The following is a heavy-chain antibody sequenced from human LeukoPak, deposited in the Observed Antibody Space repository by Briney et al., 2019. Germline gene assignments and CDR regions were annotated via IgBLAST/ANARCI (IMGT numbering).Heavy chain of an antibody. CDR2: ISSSSSYI. CDR1: GFTFSTYS. CDR3: ARDLNYMDV. V-gene: IGHV3-21*01. Sequence: GGSLRLSCAASGFTFSTYSMNWVRQAPGKGLEWVLSISSSSSYIYYADSVKGRFTISRDSSRNTLYLQMNSLRAEDTAVYYCARDLNYMDVWGKGTTVTVSS. J-gene: IGHJ6*03.